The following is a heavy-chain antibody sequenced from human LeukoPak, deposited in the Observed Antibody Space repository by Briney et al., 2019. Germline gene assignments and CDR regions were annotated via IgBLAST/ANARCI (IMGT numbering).Heavy chain of an antibody. CDR2: INIGGTNT. J-gene: IGHJ5*02. Sequence: PGGSLRLSCAASGFTFNDYYMSWIRQAPGKGLEWLSYINIGGTNTHYADSVKGRFTISRDNAKKSLYLETNNLRAEVTAVYYCATDGAGFDTWGQGVLVTVSS. CDR3: ATDGAGFDT. V-gene: IGHV3-11*01. CDR1: GFTFNDYY.